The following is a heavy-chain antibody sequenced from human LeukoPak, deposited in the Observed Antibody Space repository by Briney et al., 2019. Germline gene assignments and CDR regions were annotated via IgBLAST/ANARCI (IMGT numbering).Heavy chain of an antibody. CDR3: ARAPFIQSDYGGSY. V-gene: IGHV4-61*02. CDR1: GGSISSGSYY. Sequence: SQTLSLTCTVSGGSISSGSYYWSWIRQPAGKGLEWIGRIYTSGSTNYNPSLKSRVTISVDTSKNQFSLKLTSVTAADTAAYYCARAPFIQSDYGGSYWGQGPLVPVSS. D-gene: IGHD4-23*01. CDR2: IYTSGST. J-gene: IGHJ4*02.